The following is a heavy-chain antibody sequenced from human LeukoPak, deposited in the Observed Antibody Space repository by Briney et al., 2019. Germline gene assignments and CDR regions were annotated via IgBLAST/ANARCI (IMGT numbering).Heavy chain of an antibody. CDR1: GGSFSGYY. Sequence: SETLSLTCAVYGGSFSGYYWSWIRQPPGKGLEWIGEINHSGSTNYNPSLKSRVTISVDTSKNQFSLKLSSVTAADTAVYYCARVRRYCSGGSCYSNYYYYYMDVWGKGTTVTVSS. J-gene: IGHJ6*03. CDR2: INHSGST. CDR3: ARVRRYCSGGSCYSNYYYYYMDV. V-gene: IGHV4-34*01. D-gene: IGHD2-15*01.